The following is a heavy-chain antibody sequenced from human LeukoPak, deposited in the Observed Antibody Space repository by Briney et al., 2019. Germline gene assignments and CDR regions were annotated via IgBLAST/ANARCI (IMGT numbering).Heavy chain of an antibody. CDR1: GYTFTSYY. CDR2: INPSGGST. Sequence: ASVKVSCKASGYTFTSYYMHWVRQAPGQGPEWMGIINPSGGSTSYAQKFQGRVTMTRDTSTSTVYMELSSLRSEDTAVYYCARDRAPHYYDSSGYYVAGAFDIWGQGTMVTVSS. J-gene: IGHJ3*02. D-gene: IGHD3-22*01. CDR3: ARDRAPHYYDSSGYYVAGAFDI. V-gene: IGHV1-46*01.